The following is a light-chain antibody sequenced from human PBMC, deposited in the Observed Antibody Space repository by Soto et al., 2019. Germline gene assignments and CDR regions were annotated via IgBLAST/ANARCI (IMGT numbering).Light chain of an antibody. Sequence: EIVLTQSPGTLSLSPGERATLSCRASQSVSSNYLAWYQQTPGQAPRLLIYGASIRATGIPDRFSGRGSGTNFTLTISRLEPEECAVYYCQQYGTSPWTFGQGTKVEIK. CDR3: QQYGTSPWT. CDR2: GAS. CDR1: QSVSSNY. V-gene: IGKV3-20*01. J-gene: IGKJ1*01.